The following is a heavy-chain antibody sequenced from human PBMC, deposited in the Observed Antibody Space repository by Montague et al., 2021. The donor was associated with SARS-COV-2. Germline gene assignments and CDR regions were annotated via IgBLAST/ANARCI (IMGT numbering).Heavy chain of an antibody. Sequence: SVRVSCKASGYTFTSYGISWVRQAPGQGLEWMGWISAYNGNTNYAQKLQGRVTMTTDTSTSTAYMELRSLRSDDTAVYYCARAVAVVVAATQYYYYYYGMDVWGQGTTVTVSS. V-gene: IGHV1-18*01. CDR3: ARAVAVVVAATQYYYYYYGMDV. J-gene: IGHJ6*02. CDR1: GYTFTSYG. CDR2: ISAYNGNT. D-gene: IGHD2-15*01.